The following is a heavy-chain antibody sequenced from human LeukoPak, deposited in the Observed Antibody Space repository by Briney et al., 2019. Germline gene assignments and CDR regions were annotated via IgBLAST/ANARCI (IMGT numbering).Heavy chain of an antibody. Sequence: GGSLRLSCAASGFTFSSYWMSWVRQAPGKGLEWVANIKQDGSEKYYVDSVKGRFTISRDNAKNSLYLQMNSLRAEDTAVYYCARESGSYYNWFDPWGQGTLVTVSS. J-gene: IGHJ5*02. CDR3: ARESGSYYNWFDP. CDR2: IKQDGSEK. D-gene: IGHD1-26*01. CDR1: GFTFSSYW. V-gene: IGHV3-7*01.